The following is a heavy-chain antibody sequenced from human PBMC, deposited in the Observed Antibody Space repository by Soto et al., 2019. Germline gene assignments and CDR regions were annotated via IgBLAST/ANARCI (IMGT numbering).Heavy chain of an antibody. Sequence: QLQLQESGPGLVKPSETLSLTCTVSGGSISSSSYYWGWIRQPPGKGLEWIGSIYYSGSTYYNPTLKRRVTIAVDTSKNQFSPKLSSVTAAHTAVYYCAIPLGHHARWGTWYFALWGRGTLVTVSS. J-gene: IGHJ2*01. CDR1: GGSISSSSYY. CDR2: IYYSGST. V-gene: IGHV4-39*01. D-gene: IGHD1-7*01. CDR3: AIPLGHHARWGTWYFAL.